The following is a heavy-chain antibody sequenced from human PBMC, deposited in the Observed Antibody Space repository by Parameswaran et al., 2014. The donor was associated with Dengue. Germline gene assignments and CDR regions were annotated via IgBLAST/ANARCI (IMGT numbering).Heavy chain of an antibody. CDR3: ARHASPRGGYSYGTFFDY. CDR2: IYYSGNT. V-gene: IGHV4-59*08. J-gene: IGHJ4*02. D-gene: IGHD5-18*01. Sequence: RWIRQPQEGLEWIGYIYYSGNTNYNPSLKSRVTISVDTSKNQFSLKLSSVTAADTAVYYCARHASPRGGYSYGTFFDYWGQGTLVTVSS.